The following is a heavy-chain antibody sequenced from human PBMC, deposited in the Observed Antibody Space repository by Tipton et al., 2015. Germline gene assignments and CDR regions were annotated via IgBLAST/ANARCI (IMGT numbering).Heavy chain of an antibody. V-gene: IGHV4-61*03. J-gene: IGHJ4*02. CDR3: ARLHPGDD. D-gene: IGHD3-16*01. CDR1: GGSISRSSFY. CDR2: IYNSGST. Sequence: TLSLTCSVSGGSISRSSFYWSWIRQPPGKGLEWIGHIYNSGSTNYNLSLESRVTISVDTSKNHFSLRLSSVTAADTAVYYCARLHPGDDWGQGTLVTVSS.